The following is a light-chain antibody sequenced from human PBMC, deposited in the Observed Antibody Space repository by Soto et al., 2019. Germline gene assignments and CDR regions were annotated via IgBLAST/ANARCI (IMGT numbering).Light chain of an antibody. CDR2: AAS. J-gene: IGKJ5*01. CDR1: QSISSY. V-gene: IGKV1-39*01. CDR3: QQSYSTPIT. Sequence: DIHMNQSPTSLSASVGDRVTITCRASQSISSYLNWYQQKPGKAPKLLIYAASSLQSGVPSRFSGSGSGTDFTLTISSLQPEDFATYYCQQSYSTPITFGQGTRLEIK.